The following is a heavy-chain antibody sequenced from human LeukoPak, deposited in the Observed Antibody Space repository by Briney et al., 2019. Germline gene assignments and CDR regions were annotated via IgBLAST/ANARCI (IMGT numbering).Heavy chain of an antibody. J-gene: IGHJ4*02. CDR2: IYYSGST. CDR3: ARVRGGYDLIDY. Sequence: SETLSLTCTVSGGSISSYYWSWIRQPPGKGLEWIGYIYYSGSTNYNPSLKSRVTISVDTSKNQFSLKLSSVTAADTAVYYCARVRGGYDLIDYWGQGTLVTVSS. CDR1: GGSISSYY. D-gene: IGHD5-12*01. V-gene: IGHV4-59*08.